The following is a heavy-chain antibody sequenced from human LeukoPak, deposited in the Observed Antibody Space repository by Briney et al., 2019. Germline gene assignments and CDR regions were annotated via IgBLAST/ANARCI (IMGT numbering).Heavy chain of an antibody. D-gene: IGHD3-22*01. Sequence: TGGSLRLSCAASGFTFSSYSMNWVRQAPGKGLEWVSSISSSSSYIYYADSVKGRFTISRDNAKNSLYLQMNSLRAEDTAVYYCARDHGNYYDSSGYYHTLDYWGQGTLVTVSS. CDR1: GFTFSSYS. CDR3: ARDHGNYYDSSGYYHTLDY. J-gene: IGHJ4*02. CDR2: ISSSSSYI. V-gene: IGHV3-21*01.